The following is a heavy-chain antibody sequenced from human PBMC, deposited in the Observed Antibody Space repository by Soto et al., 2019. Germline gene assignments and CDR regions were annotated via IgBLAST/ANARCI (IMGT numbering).Heavy chain of an antibody. J-gene: IGHJ4*02. Sequence: QVQLVQSGAEVKEPGASVKVSCKASGYTFTSYGISWVRQAPGQGLEWMGWISAYNGNTKYVQKLQGRVTMTTDTSTSTACMELRSLRSDDTAVYYYAREPNYFDYWGQGTLVTVSS. CDR2: ISAYNGNT. V-gene: IGHV1-18*01. CDR3: AREPNYFDY. CDR1: GYTFTSYG.